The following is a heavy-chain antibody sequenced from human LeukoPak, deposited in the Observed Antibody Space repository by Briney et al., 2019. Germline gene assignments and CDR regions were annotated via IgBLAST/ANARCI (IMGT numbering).Heavy chain of an antibody. CDR2: INPSGGST. CDR1: GYTFTSYY. D-gene: IGHD2-2*01. Sequence: ASVKVSCKASGYTFTSYYMHWVRQAPGQGLEWMGIINPSGGSTSYAQKFQGRVTMTRDTSTSTVHMELSSLRSEDTAVYYCARFEYQLLTFDYWGQGTLVTVSS. CDR3: ARFEYQLLTFDY. J-gene: IGHJ4*02. V-gene: IGHV1-46*01.